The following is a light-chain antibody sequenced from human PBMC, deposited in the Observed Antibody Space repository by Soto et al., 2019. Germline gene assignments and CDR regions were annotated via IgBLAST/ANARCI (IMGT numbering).Light chain of an antibody. Sequence: EIVLTQSPATLSLSPGERATLSCRASPSVTNYLAWYQQKPGQAPRLVIYGAFNRATGIPARFSGSGSGTDFTLTISSLEPADFAVYYCQQRNIWPPVTFGQGTRLEL. J-gene: IGKJ5*01. CDR2: GAF. V-gene: IGKV3-11*01. CDR1: PSVTNY. CDR3: QQRNIWPPVT.